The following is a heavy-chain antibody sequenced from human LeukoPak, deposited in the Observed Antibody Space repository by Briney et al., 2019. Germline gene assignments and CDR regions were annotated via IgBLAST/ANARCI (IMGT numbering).Heavy chain of an antibody. CDR1: GGSISSYY. CDR2: IYTSGST. D-gene: IGHD6-19*01. Sequence: SETLTLTCTVSGGSISSYYWSWIRQPAGKGLEWIGRIYTSGSTNYNPSLKSRVTMSVDTSKNQFSLKLSSVTAADTAVYYYARGGVVAGYYYFDYWGQGTLVTVSS. CDR3: ARGGVVAGYYYFDY. J-gene: IGHJ4*02. V-gene: IGHV4-4*07.